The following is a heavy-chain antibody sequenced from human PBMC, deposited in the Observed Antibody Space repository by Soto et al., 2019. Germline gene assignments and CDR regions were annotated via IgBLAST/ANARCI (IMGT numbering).Heavy chain of an antibody. J-gene: IGHJ4*02. CDR3: ARARYWNLDS. V-gene: IGHV3-30-3*01. D-gene: IGHD1-1*01. CDR2: HHSKGAL. CDR1: GFTFSDYA. Sequence: GGSLRLSCSASGFTFSDYAIHWVRQAPGKGLEWIAEVHHSKGALYGPSLRSRVTVSADIFDNKLSLELHSVDIADTAVYYCARARYWNLDSWGQGTPVTVSS.